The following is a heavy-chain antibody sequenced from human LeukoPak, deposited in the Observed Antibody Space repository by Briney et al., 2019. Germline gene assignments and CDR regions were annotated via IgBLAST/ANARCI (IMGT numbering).Heavy chain of an antibody. Sequence: ASVKVSCKASGYTFTSCAMHWVRQAPGQRLEWMGWINAGNGNTKYSQKFQGRVTITRDTSASTAYMELSSLRSEDTAVYYCARDPIVSYCSGGSCQGIDYWGQGTLVTVSS. V-gene: IGHV1-3*01. CDR2: INAGNGNT. CDR3: ARDPIVSYCSGGSCQGIDY. D-gene: IGHD2-15*01. CDR1: GYTFTSCA. J-gene: IGHJ4*02.